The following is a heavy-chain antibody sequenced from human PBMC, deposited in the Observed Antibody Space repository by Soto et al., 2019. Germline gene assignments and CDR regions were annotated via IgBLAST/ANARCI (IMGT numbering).Heavy chain of an antibody. CDR3: AADNDCCSCHYYFDY. V-gene: IGHV1-58*01. Sequence: QMHLVQSGPEVKKPGTSVKVSCLASGFTFTNSAVQWVRQARGQRLEWIGWIVVGSGNTNYAQKFKERVTIIRDMSTSTVYMDLSSLRSEDTAVYYCAADNDCCSCHYYFDYWGQGALVTVSS. CDR2: IVVGSGNT. CDR1: GFTFTNSA. J-gene: IGHJ4*02. D-gene: IGHD3-3*01.